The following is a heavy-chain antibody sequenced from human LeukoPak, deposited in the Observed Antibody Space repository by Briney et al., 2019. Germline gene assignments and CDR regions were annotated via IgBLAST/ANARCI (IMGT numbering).Heavy chain of an antibody. CDR1: GYTFTSYG. V-gene: IGHV1-18*01. CDR2: ISAYNGNT. D-gene: IGHD6-13*01. Sequence: ASVTVSCKASGYTFTSYGISWVRQALGQGLEWMGWISAYNGNTNYAQKLQGRVTMTTDTSTSTAYMELRSLRSDDTAVYYCARGRGYSSSWNYYYYGMDVWGQGTTVTVSS. CDR3: ARGRGYSSSWNYYYYGMDV. J-gene: IGHJ6*02.